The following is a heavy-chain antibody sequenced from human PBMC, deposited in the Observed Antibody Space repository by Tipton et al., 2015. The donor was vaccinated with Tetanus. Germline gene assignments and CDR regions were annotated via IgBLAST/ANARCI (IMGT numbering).Heavy chain of an antibody. CDR1: GGSISSSSYY. CDR2: IYYSGST. V-gene: IGHV4-39*07. J-gene: IGHJ4*02. D-gene: IGHD6-13*01. Sequence: TLSLTCTVSGGSISSSSYYWGWIRQPPGKGLEWIGSIYYSGSTYYNPSLKSRVTISVDTSKNQFSLKLSSVTAADTAVYYCARESRGGIAAADDYWGQGTLVTVSS. CDR3: ARESRGGIAAADDY.